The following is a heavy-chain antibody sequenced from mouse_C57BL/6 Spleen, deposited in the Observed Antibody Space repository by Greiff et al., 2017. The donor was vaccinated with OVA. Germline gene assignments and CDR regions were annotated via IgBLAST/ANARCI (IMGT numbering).Heavy chain of an antibody. V-gene: IGHV1-66*01. CDR2: IYPGRGNT. J-gene: IGHJ4*01. CDR3: ARKRDYFYAMDY. Sequence: QVQLKQSGPELVKPGASVKISCKASGYSFTSYYIHWVKQRPGQGLEWIGWIYPGRGNTKYNEKFKGKATLTADTSSSTAYMQLSSLTSEDSAVYYCARKRDYFYAMDYWGQGTSVTVSS. D-gene: IGHD1-1*01. CDR1: GYSFTSYY.